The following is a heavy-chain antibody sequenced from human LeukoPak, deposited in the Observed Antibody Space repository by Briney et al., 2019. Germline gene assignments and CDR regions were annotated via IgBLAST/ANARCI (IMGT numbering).Heavy chain of an antibody. CDR3: ARGLLWFGELSVTNKKVYPYQIDY. Sequence: SETLSLTCTVSGGSISSYYWSWIRQPPGKGLEWIGYTYYSGSTNYNPSLKSRVTISVDTSKNQFSLKLSSVTAADTAVYYCARGLLWFGELSVTNKKVYPYQIDYWGQGTLVTVSS. CDR2: TYYSGST. J-gene: IGHJ4*02. V-gene: IGHV4-59*01. D-gene: IGHD3-10*01. CDR1: GGSISSYY.